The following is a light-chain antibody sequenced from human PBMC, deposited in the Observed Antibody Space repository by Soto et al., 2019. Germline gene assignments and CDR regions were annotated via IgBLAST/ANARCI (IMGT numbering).Light chain of an antibody. J-gene: IGKJ1*01. V-gene: IGKV3-20*01. CDR2: GAS. CDR1: QSVSNAY. CDR3: QQYAASTRT. Sequence: EIVLTQSPGTLSLSPRERATLSCRASQSVSNAYLAWYQHKVGQSPRLLIYGASNRAPGIPDRFSGSGSGTDFTLTISRLEPDDCAVYYCQQYAASTRTFGQGNQVDVK.